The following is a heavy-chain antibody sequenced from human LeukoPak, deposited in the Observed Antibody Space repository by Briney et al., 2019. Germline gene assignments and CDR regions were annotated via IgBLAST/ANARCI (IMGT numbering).Heavy chain of an antibody. CDR1: GFTFGNYN. D-gene: IGHD3-22*01. V-gene: IGHV3-21*01. J-gene: IGHJ6*02. Sequence: PGGSLRLSCAASGFTFGNYNMDWVRQAPGKGLEWVSSIGTSGRDRYYVDSVKGRFAISRDNAKNLLYLQMNSLRDEDTAVYYCAREASLIKDMDLWGQGTTVTVSS. CDR3: AREASLIKDMDL. CDR2: IGTSGRDR.